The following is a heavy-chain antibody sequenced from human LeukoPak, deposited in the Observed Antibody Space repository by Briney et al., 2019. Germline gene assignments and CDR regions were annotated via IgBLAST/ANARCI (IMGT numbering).Heavy chain of an antibody. D-gene: IGHD1-14*01. CDR3: ARVRTDYYYYYMGV. V-gene: IGHV3-48*04. J-gene: IGHJ6*03. CDR1: GFTFSSYS. Sequence: QPGGSLRLSCAASGFTFSSYSMNWVRQAPGKGLEWVSYISSSSSTIYHADSVKGRFTISRDNAKNSLYLQTNSLRAEDTAVYYCARVRTDYYYYYMGVWGKGTTVTVSS. CDR2: ISSSSSTI.